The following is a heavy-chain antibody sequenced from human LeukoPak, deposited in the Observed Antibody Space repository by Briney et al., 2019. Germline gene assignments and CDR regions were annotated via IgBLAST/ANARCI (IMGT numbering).Heavy chain of an antibody. CDR1: GGSISSGDYY. Sequence: PSETLSLTCTVPGGSISSGDYYWSWIRQPPGKGLEWIGYIYYSGSTYYNPSLKSRVTISVDTSKNQFSLKLSSVTAADTAVYYCARTHATYETFDYWGQGTLVTVSS. CDR3: ARTHATYETFDY. V-gene: IGHV4-30-4*01. CDR2: IYYSGST. D-gene: IGHD5-12*01. J-gene: IGHJ4*02.